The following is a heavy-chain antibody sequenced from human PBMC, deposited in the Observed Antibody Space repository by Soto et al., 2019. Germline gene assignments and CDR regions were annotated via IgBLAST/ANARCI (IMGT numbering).Heavy chain of an antibody. CDR1: GGSFSGYY. D-gene: IGHD3-22*01. Sequence: PSETLSLTCAVYGGSFSGYYWSWIRQPPGKGLEWIGEINHSGSTNYNPSLKSRVTISVDTSKNQFSLKLSSVTAADTAVYYCAGYYDSSGYYSTDYWGQGTLVTVSS. CDR3: AGYYDSSGYYSTDY. J-gene: IGHJ4*02. CDR2: INHSGST. V-gene: IGHV4-34*01.